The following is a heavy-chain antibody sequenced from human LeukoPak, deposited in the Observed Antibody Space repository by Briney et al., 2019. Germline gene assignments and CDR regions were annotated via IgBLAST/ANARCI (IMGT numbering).Heavy chain of an antibody. D-gene: IGHD3-16*02. Sequence: ASVKVSCKASGYTFTNYDINWVRQSTGQGLEWMGWLSPNSGKTGYAQKFQGRVTMTRNTSISTYYMELSSLSSEDTAVYYCARTSGLGELSLGDYWGQGTLVTVFS. CDR2: LSPNSGKT. CDR3: ARTSGLGELSLGDY. CDR1: GYTFTNYD. V-gene: IGHV1-8*02. J-gene: IGHJ4*02.